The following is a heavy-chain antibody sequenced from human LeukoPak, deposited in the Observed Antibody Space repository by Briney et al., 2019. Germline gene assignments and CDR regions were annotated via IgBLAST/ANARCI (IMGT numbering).Heavy chain of an antibody. Sequence: GGSLRLTCAASGFTFSDHYMSWIRQAPGKGLEWVSYISHTGTTMYYADSVKGRFTLSRDNARNSLYLQMNSLRAEDTAVYYCARASITMIVVVISYYFDYWGQGTLVTVSS. CDR1: GFTFSDHY. J-gene: IGHJ4*02. V-gene: IGHV3-11*04. CDR3: ARASITMIVVVISYYFDY. D-gene: IGHD3-22*01. CDR2: ISHTGTTM.